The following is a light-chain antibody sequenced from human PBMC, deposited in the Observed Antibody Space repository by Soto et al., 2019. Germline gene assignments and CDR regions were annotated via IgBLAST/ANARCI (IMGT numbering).Light chain of an antibody. CDR3: SSYTSSRTLVV. CDR1: SSDVGGYNY. CDR2: DVS. J-gene: IGLJ2*01. Sequence: QSVLTQPASVSGSPGQSITISCSGTSSDVGGYNYVSWYQHHPGKAPKLMIYDVSNRPSGVSNRFSGSKSGNTASLTICGLQAEDEADYYCSSYTSSRTLVVFGGGTKLTVL. V-gene: IGLV2-14*03.